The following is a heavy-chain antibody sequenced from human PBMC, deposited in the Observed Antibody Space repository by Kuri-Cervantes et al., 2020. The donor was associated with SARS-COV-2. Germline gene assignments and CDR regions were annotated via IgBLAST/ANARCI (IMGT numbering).Heavy chain of an antibody. J-gene: IGHJ2*01. V-gene: IGHV3-21*01. Sequence: ETLSLTCAASGFTFSSYSMNWVRQAPGKGLEWVSSISSSSSYIYYADPVKGRFTISRDNAKNSLYLQMNSLRAEDTAVYYCARAPQGRYCSSTSCPIVWYFDLWGRGTLVTVSS. CDR3: ARAPQGRYCSSTSCPIVWYFDL. D-gene: IGHD2-2*01. CDR2: ISSSSSYI. CDR1: GFTFSSYS.